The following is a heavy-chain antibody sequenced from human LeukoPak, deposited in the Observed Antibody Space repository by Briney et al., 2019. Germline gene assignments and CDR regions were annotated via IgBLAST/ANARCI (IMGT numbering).Heavy chain of an antibody. V-gene: IGHV4-59*08. CDR2: VYYSGST. Sequence: SETLSLTCTVSGGSIRGYYWSWIRQPPGKGLEWIGYVYYSGSTIYNPSLKSRVTISVDMSKNQFSLKLSSVTAADAAMYYCARHSGIYGEFDSWGQGTLVTVSS. J-gene: IGHJ4*02. CDR1: GGSIRGYY. CDR3: ARHSGIYGEFDS. D-gene: IGHD5-12*01.